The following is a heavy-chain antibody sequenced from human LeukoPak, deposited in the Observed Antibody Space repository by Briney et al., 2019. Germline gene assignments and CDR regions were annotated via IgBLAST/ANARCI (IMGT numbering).Heavy chain of an antibody. CDR2: IWYDGSNK. CDR3: AREGGDITMVRGVIRGNDAFDI. D-gene: IGHD3-10*01. V-gene: IGHV3-33*01. J-gene: IGHJ3*02. CDR1: GFTFSSYG. Sequence: QPGRSLRLSCAASGFTFSSYGMHWVRQAPGKGLEWVAVIWYDGSNKYYADSVKGRFTISRGNSKNTLYLQMNSLRAEDTAVYYCAREGGDITMVRGVIRGNDAFDIWGQGTMVTVSS.